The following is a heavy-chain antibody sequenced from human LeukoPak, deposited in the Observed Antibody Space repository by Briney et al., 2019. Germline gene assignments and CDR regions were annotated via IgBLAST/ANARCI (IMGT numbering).Heavy chain of an antibody. V-gene: IGHV3-7*01. CDR2: IKQDGSEK. D-gene: IGHD6-13*01. J-gene: IGHJ4*02. CDR3: AREGWDSSSYYFDY. CDR1: GFSSSSYW. Sequence: PGGSLRLSCAASGFSSSSYWMTWVRQAPGKGLEWVANIKQDGSEKYYVDSVKGRFTISRDNAKNSLYLQMNSLRAEDTAVYYCAREGWDSSSYYFDYWGQGTLVTVSS.